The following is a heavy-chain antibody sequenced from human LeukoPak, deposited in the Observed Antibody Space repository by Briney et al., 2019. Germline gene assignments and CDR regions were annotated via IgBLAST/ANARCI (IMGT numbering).Heavy chain of an antibody. V-gene: IGHV3-7*01. CDR3: ARALWIQLWSYYFDY. D-gene: IGHD5-18*01. CDR2: IKQDGSEK. Sequence: PGGSLRLSCAASGFTFSSYWMSWVRQAPGKGLEWVANIKQDGSEKYYVDSVKGRFTMSRDNAKNSLYLQMNSLRAEDTAVYYCARALWIQLWSYYFDYWGQGTLVTVSS. J-gene: IGHJ4*02. CDR1: GFTFSSYW.